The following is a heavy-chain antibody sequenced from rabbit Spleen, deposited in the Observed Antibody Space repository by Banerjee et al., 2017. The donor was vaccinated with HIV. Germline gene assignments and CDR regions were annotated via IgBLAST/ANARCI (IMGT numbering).Heavy chain of an antibody. Sequence: QLKESGGGLVQPGGSLKLSCKVSGFDFSSYYMTWVRQAPGKGLEWTGYIDPVFGNTYYASWVNGRFTISSDNAQNTVDLQMNSLTAANTATYFCARDYNSGWDLWGPGTLVTVS. CDR2: IDPVFGNT. J-gene: IGHJ4*01. D-gene: IGHD4-1*01. CDR1: GFDFSSYY. V-gene: IGHV1S7*01. CDR3: ARDYNSGWDL.